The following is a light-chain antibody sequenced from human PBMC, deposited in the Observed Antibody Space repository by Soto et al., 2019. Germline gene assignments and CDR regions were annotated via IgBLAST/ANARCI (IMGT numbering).Light chain of an antibody. J-gene: IGKJ4*01. Sequence: EIVLTQSPATLSLSPGERATLSCRASQSVGSYLAWYQKKPGQAPRLLIYDASNRATGIPARFSGSGSGTDFTLTISRLEPEDFAIYYCQQRSNWPPLTFGGGTRVEIK. CDR3: QQRSNWPPLT. V-gene: IGKV3-11*01. CDR2: DAS. CDR1: QSVGSY.